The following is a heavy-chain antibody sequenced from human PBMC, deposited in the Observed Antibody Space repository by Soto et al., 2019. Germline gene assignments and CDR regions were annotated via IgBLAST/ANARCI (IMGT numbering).Heavy chain of an antibody. CDR3: ARAWSGPYV. Sequence: SGGSLRLSCAASGITLSGRSMHWVRQAPGKGLVWVSGIDNAGTDSTYADSVKGRFTSSRDNAKNMLYLQMNSLRVEDTAVYYCARAWSGPYVWGKGTTVTVSS. CDR2: IDNAGTDS. J-gene: IGHJ6*04. V-gene: IGHV3-74*01. CDR1: GITLSGRS. D-gene: IGHD3-10*01.